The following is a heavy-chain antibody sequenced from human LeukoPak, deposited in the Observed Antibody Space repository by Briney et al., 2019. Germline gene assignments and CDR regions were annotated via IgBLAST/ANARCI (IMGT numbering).Heavy chain of an antibody. Sequence: GGSLRLSCAASGFTFSSYGMHWVRQAPGKGLEWVAVISYDGSNKYYADSVKGRLTISRDNSKNTLYLQMNSLRAEDTAVYYCAKDCLAVAGCAFQHWGQGTLVTVSS. D-gene: IGHD6-19*01. CDR1: GFTFSSYG. V-gene: IGHV3-30*18. J-gene: IGHJ1*01. CDR3: AKDCLAVAGCAFQH. CDR2: ISYDGSNK.